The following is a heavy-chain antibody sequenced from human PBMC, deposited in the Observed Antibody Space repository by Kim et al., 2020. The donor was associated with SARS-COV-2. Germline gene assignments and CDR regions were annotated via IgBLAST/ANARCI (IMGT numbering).Heavy chain of an antibody. CDR3: ARDRVYHQYCDYGDYYY. CDR1: GFTFSSYA. D-gene: IGHD4-17*01. V-gene: IGHV3-30*04. CDR2: ITYNRSNT. Sequence: GGSLRLSCAASGFTFSSYAMHWVRQAPGKGLEWVAFITYNRSNTNYVDSVKGRFTISRDNSKNTLYLQMNSLRAEDTAVYYCARDRVYHQYCDYGDYYY. J-gene: IGHJ6*01.